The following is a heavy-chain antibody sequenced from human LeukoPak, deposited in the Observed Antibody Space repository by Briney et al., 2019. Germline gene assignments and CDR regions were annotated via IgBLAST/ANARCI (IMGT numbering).Heavy chain of an antibody. V-gene: IGHV3-21*06. CDR2: IGCSPTYT. J-gene: IGHJ4*02. CDR1: GFSFSTYS. CDR3: TRDPSDY. Sequence: AGGSLRLSCAASGFSFSTYSMNWVRQAPGKGLEWVSSIGCSPTYTFYAASVKGRFTISRDNAKNSLFLQMNSLTAEDTAVYYCTRDPSDYWGQGTLVTVSS.